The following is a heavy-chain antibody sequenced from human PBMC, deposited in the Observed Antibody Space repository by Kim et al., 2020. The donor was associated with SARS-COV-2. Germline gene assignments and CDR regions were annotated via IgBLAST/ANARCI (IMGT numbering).Heavy chain of an antibody. Sequence: SETLSLTCAVYGGSFSGYYWSWIRQPPGKGLEWIGEINHSGRSNYNPSLKSRVTISVDTSKKQFSLQLTSVTAADAALYFCARRLSDTSGWGSHYCDLWGQGILVTVS. J-gene: IGHJ1*01. V-gene: IGHV4-34*01. CDR3: ARRLSDTSGWGSHYCDL. CDR2: INHSGRS. CDR1: GGSFSGYY. D-gene: IGHD3-10*01.